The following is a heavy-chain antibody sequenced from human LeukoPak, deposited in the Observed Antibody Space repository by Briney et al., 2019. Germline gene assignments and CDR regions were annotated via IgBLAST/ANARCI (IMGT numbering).Heavy chain of an antibody. Sequence: ASVKVSCKASGYTFTGYYMHWVRQAPGQGLEWMGWINPNSGGTNYAQKLQGRVTMTTDTSTSTAYMELRSLKSDDTAVYYCASLKNYYDSSGYFVTDAFDIWGQGTMVTVSS. D-gene: IGHD3-22*01. CDR1: GYTFTGYY. J-gene: IGHJ3*02. V-gene: IGHV1-2*02. CDR2: INPNSGGT. CDR3: ASLKNYYDSSGYFVTDAFDI.